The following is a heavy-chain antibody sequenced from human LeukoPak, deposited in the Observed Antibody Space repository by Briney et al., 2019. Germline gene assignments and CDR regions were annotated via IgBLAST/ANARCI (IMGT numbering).Heavy chain of an antibody. V-gene: IGHV3-30*04. J-gene: IGHJ6*02. CDR1: GFTFSSYA. CDR2: ISYDGSNK. CDR3: AKVVSGAVAGTHYGYGMDV. D-gene: IGHD6-19*01. Sequence: GGSLRLSCAASGFTFSSYAIHWVRQAPGKGLEWVAVISYDGSNKYYADSVKGRFTISRDNSKNTLYLQMNSLRAEDTAVYYCAKVVSGAVAGTHYGYGMDVWGQGTTVTVSS.